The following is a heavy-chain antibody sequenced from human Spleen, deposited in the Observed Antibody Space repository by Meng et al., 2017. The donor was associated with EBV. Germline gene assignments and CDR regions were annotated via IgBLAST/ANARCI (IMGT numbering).Heavy chain of an antibody. CDR2: IYHSGST. V-gene: IGHV4-4*02. D-gene: IGHD1-26*01. Sequence: HVQSRESGPGPVKPSGTLALTCAGPGGPITSNDLWSWVRQPPGKGLEWIGEIYHSGSTNYNPSLKSRVTISVDKSKNQFSLKLSSVTAADTAVYYCARTVGATSVFDYWGQGTLVTVSS. CDR1: GGPITSNDL. J-gene: IGHJ4*02. CDR3: ARTVGATSVFDY.